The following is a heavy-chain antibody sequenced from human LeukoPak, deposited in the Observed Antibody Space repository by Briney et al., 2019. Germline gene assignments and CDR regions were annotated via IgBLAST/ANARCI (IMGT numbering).Heavy chain of an antibody. CDR3: ARVNCGGDCYSIGDFDY. CDR1: GYTFTSYY. V-gene: IGHV1-46*01. D-gene: IGHD2-21*02. Sequence: VASVKVSCKASGYTFTSYYMHWVRQAPGQGLEWMGIINPSGGSTSYAQKFQGRVTMTRDMSTSTVYMELSSLRSEDTAVYYCARVNCGGDCYSIGDFDYWGQGTLVTVSS. CDR2: INPSGGST. J-gene: IGHJ4*02.